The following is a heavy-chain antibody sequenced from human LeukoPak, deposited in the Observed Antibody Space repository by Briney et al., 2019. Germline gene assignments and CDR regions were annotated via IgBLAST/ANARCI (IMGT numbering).Heavy chain of an antibody. CDR1: GFTFSSYS. V-gene: IGHV3-21*01. J-gene: IGHJ4*02. CDR2: ISSSSSYI. CDR3: ARVKGLYGSAPDY. D-gene: IGHD3-10*01. Sequence: GGSLRLSCAASGFTFSSYSMNWVRQAPGKGLEWVSSISSSSSYIYYADSVKGRFTISRDNSKNTLYLQMNSLRAEDTAVYYCARVKGLYGSAPDYWGQGTLVTVSS.